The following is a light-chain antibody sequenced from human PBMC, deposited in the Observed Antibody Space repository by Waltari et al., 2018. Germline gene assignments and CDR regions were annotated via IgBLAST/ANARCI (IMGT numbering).Light chain of an antibody. CDR1: IDDVGGYNL. CDR2: EVT. V-gene: IGLV2-23*02. J-gene: IGLJ3*02. Sequence: QSALTQPASMSGSPGHSITISCAGTIDDVGGYNLVPWYQQHPGKAPKLIIFEVTKRPSGVSYRFSGSRSGNTASLTLSGLQPEDEAAYYCCSYAGTSSWVFGGGTNVTVL. CDR3: CSYAGTSSWV.